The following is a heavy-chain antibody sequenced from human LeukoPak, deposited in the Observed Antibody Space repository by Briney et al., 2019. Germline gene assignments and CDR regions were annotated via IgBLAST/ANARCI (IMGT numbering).Heavy chain of an antibody. V-gene: IGHV4-39*01. J-gene: IGHJ4*02. CDR2: IYYSGST. CDR3: AGLYSSSWYGPRYFDY. CDR1: GGSISSSSYY. Sequence: SETLSLTCTVSGGSISSSSYYWGWIRQPPGKGLEWTGSIYYSGSTYYNPSLKSRVTISVDTSKNQFSLKLSSVTAADTAVYYCAGLYSSSWYGPRYFDYWGQGTLVTVSS. D-gene: IGHD6-13*01.